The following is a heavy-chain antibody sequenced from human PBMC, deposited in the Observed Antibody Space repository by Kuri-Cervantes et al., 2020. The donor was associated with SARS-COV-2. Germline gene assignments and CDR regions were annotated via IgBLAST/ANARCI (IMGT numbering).Heavy chain of an antibody. CDR3: ARTRFLEWSYIQH. D-gene: IGHD3-3*01. CDR1: GGAINRGDYF. V-gene: IGHV4-30-4*01. CDR2: TYTTGDT. J-gene: IGHJ1*01. Sequence: LRLSCTVSGGAINRGDYFWSWIRQTPGKGLEWIGNTYTTGDTQYNPSLKSRVAISLDTSKNQFSLKLSSVTAADTAVYYCARTRFLEWSYIQHWGQGTLVTVSS.